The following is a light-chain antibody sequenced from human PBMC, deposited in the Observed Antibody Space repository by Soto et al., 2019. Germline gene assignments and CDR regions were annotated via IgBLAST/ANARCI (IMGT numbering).Light chain of an antibody. CDR3: QQSYTIPST. CDR2: GAS. V-gene: IGKV1-39*01. J-gene: IGKJ3*01. Sequence: DIQMTQSPSSLSASVGDRVTITCRASQRISTFLNWYQQKTGKPPKLLIYGASSLQSGVPLRFSGSGSGTDFTLTISSLEPEDVATYYCQQSYTIPSTFGPGTKVGI. CDR1: QRISTF.